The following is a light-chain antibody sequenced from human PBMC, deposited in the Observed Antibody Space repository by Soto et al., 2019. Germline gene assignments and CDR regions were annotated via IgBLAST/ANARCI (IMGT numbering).Light chain of an antibody. CDR3: QQYGNSPIT. J-gene: IGKJ5*01. CDR2: GTS. Sequence: EIVLTQSPGTLSLSLLEGGPLXSRASERIYSAYLGWYQQKPGQAPRLLIYGTSSRATGIPDRFSGSGSGTDFTLTISRLEPEDFAVYYCQQYGNSPITFGQGTRLENK. V-gene: IGKV3-20*01. CDR1: ERIYSAY.